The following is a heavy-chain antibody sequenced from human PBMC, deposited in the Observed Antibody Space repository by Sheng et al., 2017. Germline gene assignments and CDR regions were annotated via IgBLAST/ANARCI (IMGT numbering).Heavy chain of an antibody. CDR2: IRYDGSNK. Sequence: QVQLVESGGGVVQPGGSLRLSCAASGFTFSSYGMHWVRQAPGKGLEWVAFIRYDGSNKYYADSVKGRFTISRDNSKNTLYLQMNSLRAEDTAVYYCAKVHEGRLLWFGELFGYFDYWGQGTLVTVSS. CDR1: GFTFSSYG. J-gene: IGHJ4*02. D-gene: IGHD3-10*01. CDR3: AKVHEGRLLWFGELFGYFDY. V-gene: IGHV3-30*02.